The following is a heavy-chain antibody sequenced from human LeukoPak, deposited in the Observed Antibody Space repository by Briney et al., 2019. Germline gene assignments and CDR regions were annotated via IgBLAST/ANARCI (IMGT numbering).Heavy chain of an antibody. J-gene: IGHJ5*02. CDR3: ARGVVVVGAATSNCFDP. D-gene: IGHD2-15*01. Sequence: GGSLRLSCAASGFTFSSYAMHWVRQAPGKGLEWVADISYDGSNKYYADSVKGRFTISRDNYKKTMLLQRNRLMAEDTAVYYCARGVVVVGAATSNCFDPWGQGTLVTVSS. CDR1: GFTFSSYA. V-gene: IGHV3-30*04. CDR2: ISYDGSNK.